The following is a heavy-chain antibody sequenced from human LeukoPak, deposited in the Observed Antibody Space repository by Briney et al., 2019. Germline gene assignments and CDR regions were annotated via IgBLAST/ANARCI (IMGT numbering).Heavy chain of an antibody. Sequence: GGSLRLSCAASGFTVSSNYMSWVRQAPGKGLEWVSVIYSGGSTYYADSVKGRFTISRDNSKNTLYPQMNSLRAEDTAVYYCARDVVTAAAGSYYYYGMDVWGKGTTVTVSS. CDR2: IYSGGST. V-gene: IGHV3-53*01. J-gene: IGHJ6*04. CDR3: ARDVVTAAAGSYYYYGMDV. CDR1: GFTVSSNY. D-gene: IGHD6-13*01.